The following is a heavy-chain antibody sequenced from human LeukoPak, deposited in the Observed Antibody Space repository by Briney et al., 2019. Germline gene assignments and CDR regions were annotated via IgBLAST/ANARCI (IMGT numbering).Heavy chain of an antibody. CDR1: GGSISSYY. V-gene: IGHV4-4*07. J-gene: IGHJ4*02. CDR2: IYSSGST. Sequence: SETLSLTCTVSGGSISSYYWSWIRQPAGKGLEWIGRIYSSGSTNYNPSLKSRVTISVDTSKNQFSLKLSSVTAADTAVYYCARGYCGGDCYWWYFDYWGQGTLVTVSS. D-gene: IGHD2-21*02. CDR3: ARGYCGGDCYWWYFDY.